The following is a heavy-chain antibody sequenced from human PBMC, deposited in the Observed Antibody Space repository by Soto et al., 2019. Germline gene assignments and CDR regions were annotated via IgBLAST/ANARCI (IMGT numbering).Heavy chain of an antibody. CDR2: IYSGGST. D-gene: IGHD1-1*01. CDR1: GFTVSSNY. Sequence: EVQLVESGGGLIQTGGSLRLSCAASGFTVSSNYMSWVRQAPGKGLEWVSVIYSGGSTYYADSVKGRFTISRDNSKNTMYLQMNSLRAEDTAVYYCARGRYDPFYYYYYRMDVWGQGTTVTVSS. J-gene: IGHJ6*02. V-gene: IGHV3-53*01. CDR3: ARGRYDPFYYYYYRMDV.